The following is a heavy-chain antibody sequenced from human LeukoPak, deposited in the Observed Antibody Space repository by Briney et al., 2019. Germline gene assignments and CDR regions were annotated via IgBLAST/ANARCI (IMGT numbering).Heavy chain of an antibody. Sequence: GGSLRLSCAASGFTFNDAWMNWVRQAPGKGLEWVGRIKSEAGGGTTDYAAPVKARFSISRDDSKNTLYLQMNNLKMEDTAVYYCTTNDAFDIWGQGTMVTAFS. V-gene: IGHV3-15*01. CDR3: TTNDAFDI. CDR2: IKSEAGGGTT. CDR1: GFTFNDAW. J-gene: IGHJ3*02.